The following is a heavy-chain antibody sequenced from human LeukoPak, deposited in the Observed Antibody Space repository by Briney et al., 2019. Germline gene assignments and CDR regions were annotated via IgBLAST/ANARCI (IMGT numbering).Heavy chain of an antibody. V-gene: IGHV4-38-2*01. Sequence: SETLSLTCAVSNYPITCDYYWVWIRQPPGQGLEWIGQIFHSGIAHYNPSLKSRVTMSVDTSRSQFSVNLNSVTAADTAVYYCARDHYGSGSYKAYFDYWGHGIQVTVSS. CDR2: IFHSGIA. CDR1: NYPITCDYY. D-gene: IGHD3-10*01. J-gene: IGHJ4*01. CDR3: ARDHYGSGSYKAYFDY.